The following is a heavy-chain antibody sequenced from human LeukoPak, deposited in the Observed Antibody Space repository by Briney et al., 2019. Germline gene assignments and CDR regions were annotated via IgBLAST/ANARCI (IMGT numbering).Heavy chain of an antibody. J-gene: IGHJ4*02. CDR1: GFMFSDYW. D-gene: IGHD6-19*01. Sequence: GGSLRLSCAASGFMFSDYWMHWVRRAPGKGLEWVSRIKNDRSYTNHVDSVKGRFTISRDNAKNTLYLQMNSLRAEDTAVYYCARPGYSSGWYGYWGQGTLVTVSS. V-gene: IGHV3-74*01. CDR2: IKNDRSYT. CDR3: ARPGYSSGWYGY.